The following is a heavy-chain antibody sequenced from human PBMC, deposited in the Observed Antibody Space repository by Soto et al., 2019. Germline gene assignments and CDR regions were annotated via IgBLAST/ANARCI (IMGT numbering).Heavy chain of an antibody. CDR3: ARGDTAMAYDY. Sequence: GASVKVSCKASGYTFTGYAMHWVRQAPGQRLEWMGWINAGNGNTKYSQKFQGRVTITRDTSASTAYMELSSLRSEDTAVYYCARGDTAMAYDYWGQGTLVTVSS. D-gene: IGHD5-18*01. V-gene: IGHV1-3*01. CDR2: INAGNGNT. CDR1: GYTFTGYA. J-gene: IGHJ4*02.